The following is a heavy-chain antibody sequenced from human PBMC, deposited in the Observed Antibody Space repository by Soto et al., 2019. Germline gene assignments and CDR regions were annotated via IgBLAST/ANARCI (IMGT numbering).Heavy chain of an antibody. CDR2: VYSYGST. CDR1: GSSVSSGDYY. J-gene: IGHJ5*02. CDR3: ATVPVDTYMIYWSDP. Sequence: PSETLSLTCSAFGSSVSSGDYYWTWIRQPPGKGLEWIGHVYSYGSTNYNPSLNSRVTISLDTAENQFSLNLRSVTAADTAVYYCATVPVDTYMIYWSDPWGQGTLVTVSS. V-gene: IGHV4-61*08. D-gene: IGHD3-16*01.